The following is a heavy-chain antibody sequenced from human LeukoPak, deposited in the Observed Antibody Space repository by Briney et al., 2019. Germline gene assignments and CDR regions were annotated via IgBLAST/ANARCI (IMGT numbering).Heavy chain of an antibody. Sequence: SETLSLTCAVSGGSISSGGYSWSWIRQPPGKGLEWIGYIYYSGSTYYNPSLKSRVTISVDTSKNQFSLKLSSVTAADTAVYYCARDPGYCRGTTCYGGAFDIWGQGTMVTVSS. J-gene: IGHJ3*02. V-gene: IGHV4-31*11. D-gene: IGHD2-2*01. CDR3: ARDPGYCRGTTCYGGAFDI. CDR2: IYYSGST. CDR1: GGSISSGGYS.